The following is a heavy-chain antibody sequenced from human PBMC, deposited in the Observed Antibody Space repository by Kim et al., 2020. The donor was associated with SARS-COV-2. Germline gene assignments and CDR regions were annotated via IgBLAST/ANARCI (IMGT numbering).Heavy chain of an antibody. CDR2: IWYDGSNK. CDR3: AKAGIAAAGTED. D-gene: IGHD6-13*01. V-gene: IGHV3-33*06. Sequence: GGSLRLSCAASGFTFSSYGMHWVRQAPGKGLEWVAVIWYDGSNKYYADSVKGRFTISRDNSKNTLYLQMNSLRAEDTAVYYCAKAGIAAAGTEDWGQGTLVTVSS. J-gene: IGHJ4*02. CDR1: GFTFSSYG.